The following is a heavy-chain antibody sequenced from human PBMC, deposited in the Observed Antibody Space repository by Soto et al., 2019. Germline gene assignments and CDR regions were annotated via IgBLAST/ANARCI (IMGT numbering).Heavy chain of an antibody. Sequence: EVQLVESGGGLVQPGGSLRLSCAASGFTFSSSWMCWVRQTPAKVLEWVANIKPDGSEVYYVDSLKGRFTISRDNAKNSLYLQMNSLTVEDTAVYYCARDDGVRSVDYCGQGTLVTVSS. J-gene: IGHJ4*02. D-gene: IGHD3-10*01. V-gene: IGHV3-7*01. CDR2: IKPDGSEV. CDR3: ARDDGVRSVDY. CDR1: GFTFSSSW.